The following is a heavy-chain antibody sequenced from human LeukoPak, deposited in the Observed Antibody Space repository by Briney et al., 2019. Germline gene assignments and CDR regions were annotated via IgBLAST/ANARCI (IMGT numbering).Heavy chain of an antibody. CDR2: ISSSSSYN. CDR3: RGDKGIYDSDF. V-gene: IGHV3-21*04. J-gene: IGHJ4*02. CDR1: GFTYSSYT. D-gene: IGHD2/OR15-2a*01. Sequence: GGSLTLSCAASGFTYSSYTMNWLRQAPGKGLEWVSSISSSSSYNYYADSVKGRFAISSDNAKNSHYLQLNKQRDNETADYLCRGDKGIYDSDFWGQGTLVIVSS.